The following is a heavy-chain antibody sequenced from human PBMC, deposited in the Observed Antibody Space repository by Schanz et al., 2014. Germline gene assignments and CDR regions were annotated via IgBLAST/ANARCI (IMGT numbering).Heavy chain of an antibody. J-gene: IGHJ3*02. CDR3: ARGGGPEDVFDI. CDR2: FIPILDVG. D-gene: IGHD2-15*01. Sequence: VQLEQSGAEVKKPGSSVKVSCKASRSTFSSYTISWVRQARGQGLEWVGRFIPILDVGNYAQQFQGRVTFTADKSTSTAYMDLSSLRPEDTAVYYCARGGGPEDVFDIWGQGTILTVSS. V-gene: IGHV1-69*02. CDR1: RSTFSSYT.